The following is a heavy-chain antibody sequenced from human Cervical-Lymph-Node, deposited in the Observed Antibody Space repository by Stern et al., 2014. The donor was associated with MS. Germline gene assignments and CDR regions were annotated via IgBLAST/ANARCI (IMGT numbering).Heavy chain of an antibody. CDR1: GYTFTGYY. J-gene: IGHJ4*02. Sequence: VQLVESGTDVKKPGASAKVSCEASGYTFTGYYIHWVRQAPGQGLEWMGWINPATGATTYAQNFQGRVPMTRDTSTSTAYMVLTRLSSDDTAVYYCARDLADYRYYFDSWGQGTLVTVSS. D-gene: IGHD4-11*01. CDR3: ARDLADYRYYFDS. CDR2: INPATGAT. V-gene: IGHV1-2*02.